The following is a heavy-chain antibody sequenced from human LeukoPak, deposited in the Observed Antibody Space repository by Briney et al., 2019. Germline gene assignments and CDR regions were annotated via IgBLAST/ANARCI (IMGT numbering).Heavy chain of an antibody. CDR3: ARSGGYHPLDY. CDR2: INPNSGGT. J-gene: IGHJ4*02. CDR1: GYTFTGYY. V-gene: IGHV1-2*02. D-gene: IGHD5-12*01. Sequence: GASVKVSCKASGYTFTGYYMRWVRQAPGQGLEWMGWINPNSGGTNYAQKFQGRVTMTRDTSISTAYMELSSLRSEDTAVYYCARSGGYHPLDYWGQGTLVTVSS.